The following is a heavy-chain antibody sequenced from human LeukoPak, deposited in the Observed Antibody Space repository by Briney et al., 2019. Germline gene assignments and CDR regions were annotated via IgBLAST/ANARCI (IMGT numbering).Heavy chain of an antibody. V-gene: IGHV3-64D*09. D-gene: IGHD6-19*01. CDR1: GCTFSSYA. J-gene: IGHJ4*02. CDR2: ISSNGGST. CDR3: VKVIAVAGTGDYFDY. Sequence: GGSLRLSCSASGCTFSSYAMHWVRQAPGKGLEYVSAISSNGGSTYYADSVKGRFTISRDNSKNTLYLQMSSLRAEDTAVYYCVKVIAVAGTGDYFDYWGQGTLVTVSS.